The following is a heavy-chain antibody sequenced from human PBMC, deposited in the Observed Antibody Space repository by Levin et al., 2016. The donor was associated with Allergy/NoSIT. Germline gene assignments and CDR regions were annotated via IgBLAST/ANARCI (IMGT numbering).Heavy chain of an antibody. Sequence: SETLSLTCAVYGGSFSGYYWSWIRQPPGKGLEWIGEINHSGSTNYNPSLKSRVTISVDTSKNQFSLKLSSVTAADTAVYYCARRCPDGYSSSWYLLWVWFDPWGQGTLVTVSS. V-gene: IGHV4-34*01. CDR2: INHSGST. CDR3: ARRCPDGYSSSWYLLWVWFDP. D-gene: IGHD6-13*01. J-gene: IGHJ5*02. CDR1: GGSFSGYY.